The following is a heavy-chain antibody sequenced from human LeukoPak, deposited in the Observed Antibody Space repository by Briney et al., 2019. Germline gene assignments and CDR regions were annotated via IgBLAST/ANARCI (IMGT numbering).Heavy chain of an antibody. D-gene: IGHD2-8*01. Sequence: TGGSLRLSCAASGFTVSSNYMSWVRQAPGKGLEWVSVIYSGGSTYYADSVKGRFTISRDNSKNTLYLQMNSLRAEDTALYYCARDKVLIRFYYYMDVWGKGTTVTVSS. CDR1: GFTVSSNY. CDR3: ARDKVLIRFYYYMDV. CDR2: IYSGGST. J-gene: IGHJ6*03. V-gene: IGHV3-53*01.